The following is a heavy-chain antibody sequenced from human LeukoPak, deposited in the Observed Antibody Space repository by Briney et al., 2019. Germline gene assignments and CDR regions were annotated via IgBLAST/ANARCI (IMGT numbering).Heavy chain of an antibody. J-gene: IGHJ6*02. Sequence: AGGSLRLSCAASGFSFSSYAMNWVRQAPGKGLEWVSVISDNSVITYYADSVRGRFTISRDNSKNTLFLTMNSLRAEDTAIYYCAKEVHEVYYYGTDVWGQGTTVTVSS. CDR2: ISDNSVIT. V-gene: IGHV3-23*01. CDR3: AKEVHEVYYYGTDV. CDR1: GFSFSSYA.